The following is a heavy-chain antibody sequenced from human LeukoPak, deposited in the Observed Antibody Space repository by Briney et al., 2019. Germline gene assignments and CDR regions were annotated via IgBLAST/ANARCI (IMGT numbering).Heavy chain of an antibody. J-gene: IGHJ6*02. CDR2: TSSSGSTI. Sequence: GGPLRLSCAASGFTFSDYYMSWIRQAPGKGLEWVSYTSSSGSTIYYADSVKGRFTISRDNAKNSLYLQMNSLRAEDTAVYYCARDQDQARTEKNYYYYGMDVWGQGTTVTVSS. V-gene: IGHV3-11*01. CDR3: ARDQDQARTEKNYYYYGMDV. CDR1: GFTFSDYY.